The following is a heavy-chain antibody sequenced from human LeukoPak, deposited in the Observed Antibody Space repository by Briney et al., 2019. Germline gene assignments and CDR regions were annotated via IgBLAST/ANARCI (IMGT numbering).Heavy chain of an antibody. D-gene: IGHD4/OR15-4a*01. Sequence: PGGSLRLSCAASGFTFSSYWMSWGRQAPGKGLEWLANIKQDGSEKYSVDSAKGRFTISRDNATNSLYLQMNSLRADDTAVYYCARRAGAYSHPYDYWGQRTLVTVSS. CDR2: IKQDGSEK. CDR1: GFTFSSYW. CDR3: ARRAGAYSHPYDY. V-gene: IGHV3-7*01. J-gene: IGHJ4*02.